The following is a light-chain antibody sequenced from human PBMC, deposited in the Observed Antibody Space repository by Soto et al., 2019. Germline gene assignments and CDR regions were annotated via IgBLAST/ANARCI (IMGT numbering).Light chain of an antibody. Sequence: EIVLTQSPATLSVSPGERVTLSCRASQSVDINLAWYQQKPGQAPRLLIYGASTRATGIPARFSGSGSGTEFTLTISSLQYEDFAVYYCQQYNNWTQTFGQGTKVDIK. CDR3: QQYNNWTQT. CDR2: GAS. V-gene: IGKV3-15*01. J-gene: IGKJ1*01. CDR1: QSVDIN.